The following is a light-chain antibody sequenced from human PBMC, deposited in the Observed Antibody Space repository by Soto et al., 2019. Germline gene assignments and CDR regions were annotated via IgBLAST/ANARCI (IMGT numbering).Light chain of an antibody. CDR3: QVWDTITDQYI. CDR1: NVGGKS. Sequence: YELTQPPSVSVAPGQTARITCGGDNVGGKSVQWYQQKPGQAPVLVLYDARDRPSWIPERFSGSNSGNTATLIISSVEAGDEADFYCQVWDTITDQYIFGSGTKVTVL. V-gene: IGLV3-21*02. CDR2: DAR. J-gene: IGLJ1*01.